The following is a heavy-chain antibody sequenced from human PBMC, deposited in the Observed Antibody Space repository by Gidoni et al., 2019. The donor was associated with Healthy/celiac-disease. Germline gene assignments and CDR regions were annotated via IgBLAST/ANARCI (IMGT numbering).Heavy chain of an antibody. V-gene: IGHV3-21*01. CDR1: GFTFSSYS. CDR2: ISSSSSYI. J-gene: IGHJ5*02. Sequence: EVQLVESGGGLVKPGGSLRLSCAASGFTFSSYSMNWVRQAPGKGLEWVSSISSSSSYIYYADSVKGRFTISRDNAKNSLYLQMNSLRAEDTAVNYCARDRWELLGWFDPWGQGTLVTVSS. CDR3: ARDRWELLGWFDP. D-gene: IGHD1-26*01.